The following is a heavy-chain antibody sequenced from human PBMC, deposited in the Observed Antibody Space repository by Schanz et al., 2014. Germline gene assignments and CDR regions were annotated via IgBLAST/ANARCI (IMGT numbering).Heavy chain of an antibody. CDR3: ARDSRYCTGVDCKGDAFDL. CDR2: IKQDGSAK. Sequence: EVQLVESGGGLVQPGGSLRLCCVASGFTFSRYWMTWVRQAPGKGLEWVANIKQDGSAKNYVDSVKGRFTISRDNPKNSLYLQLNSLTAEDTAVYHCARDSRYCTGVDCKGDAFDLWGQGTLVTVSS. J-gene: IGHJ3*01. CDR1: GFTFSRYW. V-gene: IGHV3-7*01. D-gene: IGHD2-8*02.